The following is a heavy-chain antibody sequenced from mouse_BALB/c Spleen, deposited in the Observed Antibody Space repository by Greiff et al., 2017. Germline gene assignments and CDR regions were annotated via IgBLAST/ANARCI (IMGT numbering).Heavy chain of an antibody. CDR1: GYTFTSYV. CDR3: ARGGVDYYGSSSWFAY. J-gene: IGHJ3*01. D-gene: IGHD1-1*01. CDR2: INPYNDGT. Sequence: EVQLQQSGPELVKPGASVKMSCKASGYTFTSYVMHWVKQKPGQGLEWIGYINPYNDGTKYNEKFKGKATLTSDKSSSTAYMELSSLTSEDSAVYYCARGGVDYYGSSSWFAYWGQGTLVTVSA. V-gene: IGHV1-14*01.